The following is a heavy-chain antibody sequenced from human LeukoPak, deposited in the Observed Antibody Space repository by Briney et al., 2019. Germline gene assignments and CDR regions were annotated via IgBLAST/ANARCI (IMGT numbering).Heavy chain of an antibody. CDR1: GFTVSSNY. V-gene: IGHV3-53*01. J-gene: IGHJ4*02. Sequence: GGSLRLSCAASGFTVSSNYMSWVRQAPGKGLEWVSVIYSGGSTYYADSVKGRFTISRDNAKNSLYLQMNSLRAEDTALYHCARVGSSGYYYVDFDYWGQGTLVTVSS. CDR2: IYSGGST. D-gene: IGHD3-22*01. CDR3: ARVGSSGYYYVDFDY.